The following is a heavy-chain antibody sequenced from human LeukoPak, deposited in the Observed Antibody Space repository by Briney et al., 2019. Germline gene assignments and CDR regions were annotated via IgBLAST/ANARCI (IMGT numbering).Heavy chain of an antibody. J-gene: IGHJ4*02. D-gene: IGHD3-22*01. Sequence: PSETLSLTCIVSGGSISSYYWSWIRQPPGKGLEWIGYIYHTGSTKYNPSLKSRVTTSVDTSKNQFSLKLSSVTAADTAVYYCARQYYYESSGFWYWGQGTLVTVSS. CDR2: IYHTGST. V-gene: IGHV4-59*01. CDR1: GGSISSYY. CDR3: ARQYYYESSGFWY.